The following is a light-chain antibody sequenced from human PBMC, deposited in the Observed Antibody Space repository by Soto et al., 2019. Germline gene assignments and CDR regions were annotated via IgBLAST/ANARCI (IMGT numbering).Light chain of an antibody. Sequence: EIVMTQSPATLSVSPGEAATLSCRASQSVSSNLAWFQQKPGQAPRLLIYGASTRATGIPARFSGSGSGTEFTLTISSLQSGDFAVYYCQQYNNWRTFCQGTKVEIK. CDR1: QSVSSN. CDR3: QQYNNWRT. V-gene: IGKV3-15*01. CDR2: GAS. J-gene: IGKJ1*01.